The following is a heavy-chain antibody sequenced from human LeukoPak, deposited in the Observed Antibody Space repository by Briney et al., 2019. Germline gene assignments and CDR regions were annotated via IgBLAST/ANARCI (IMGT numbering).Heavy chain of an antibody. J-gene: IGHJ4*02. D-gene: IGHD3-22*01. CDR1: GYTFTGYY. CDR3: ARLERDSSGYYSLGAFDY. CDR2: INPNSGGT. V-gene: IGHV1-2*02. Sequence: VASVKVSCKASGYTFTGYYMHWVRQAPGQGLEWMGWINPNSGGTNYAQKFQGRVTMTRDTSISTAYMELSRLRSDDTAVYYCARLERDSSGYYSLGAFDYWGQGTLVTVSS.